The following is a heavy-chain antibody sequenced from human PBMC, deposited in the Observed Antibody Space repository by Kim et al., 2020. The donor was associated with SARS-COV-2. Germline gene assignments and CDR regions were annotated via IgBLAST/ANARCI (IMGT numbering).Heavy chain of an antibody. J-gene: IGHJ2*01. Sequence: GGSLRLSCAASGITFSSYGMHWVRQAPGKGLEWVAVISFDGSNKYYADSVKGRFIISRDNFKKTLSLQMNSLRAEDTAVYYCAKGDRAAAGNNWHFDIWGRGTLVTVSS. CDR2: ISFDGSNK. V-gene: IGHV3-30*18. CDR1: GITFSSYG. D-gene: IGHD6-13*01. CDR3: AKGDRAAAGNNWHFDI.